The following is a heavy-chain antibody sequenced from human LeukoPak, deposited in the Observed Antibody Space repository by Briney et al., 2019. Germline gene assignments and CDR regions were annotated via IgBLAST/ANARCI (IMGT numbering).Heavy chain of an antibody. CDR2: ISGSGDST. CDR3: PKGCASTSCYTSEY. D-gene: IGHD2-2*02. CDR1: GFTFSSYA. Sequence: GGSLRLSCAASGFTFSSYATSWVRQAPGRGLEWVSTISGSGDSTYYADSVKGRFTISRDNSKNTLYLQMNSLRPEDTAVYYCPKGCASTSCYTSEYWGQGTLVTVSS. V-gene: IGHV3-23*01. J-gene: IGHJ4*02.